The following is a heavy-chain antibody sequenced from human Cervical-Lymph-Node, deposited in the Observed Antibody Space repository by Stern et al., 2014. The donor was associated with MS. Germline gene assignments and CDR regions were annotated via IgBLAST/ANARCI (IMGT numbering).Heavy chain of an antibody. CDR3: ARGRGKRVFDS. J-gene: IGHJ4*02. V-gene: IGHV4-34*01. D-gene: IGHD3-16*01. CDR1: GESVMGYH. CDR2: LRPSGSS. Sequence: QVQLQQCGAGLLKPSETLTLTCAVYGESVMGYHCSWIRQSPGKGLEWIGELRPSGSSSYNPALKSRVSLSVGTSSTPLSLNLTSVTAADPAVYYCARGRGKRVFDSWGQGSLVTVSS.